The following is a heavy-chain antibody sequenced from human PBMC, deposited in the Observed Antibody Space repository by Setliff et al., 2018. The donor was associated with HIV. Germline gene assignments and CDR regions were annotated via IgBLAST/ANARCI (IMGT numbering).Heavy chain of an antibody. CDR1: GFTFSKSA. CDR2: INAANGHA. J-gene: IGHJ5*01. D-gene: IGHD3-10*01. V-gene: IGHV1-3*01. Sequence: ASVKVSCKASGFTFSKSAIHWVRQAPGQRLELMAWINAANGHAKYSQKFRGRVTITRDTSATIAYMELSSLTSEDTALYFCARTDYDSGKSVLDSWGQGTLVTVS. CDR3: ARTDYDSGKSVLDS.